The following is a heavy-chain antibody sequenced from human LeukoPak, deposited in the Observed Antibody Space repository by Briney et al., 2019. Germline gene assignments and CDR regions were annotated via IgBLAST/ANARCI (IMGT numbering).Heavy chain of an antibody. CDR1: GGSISSSTYY. CDR3: ARSIGQWPDFYYFDY. Sequence: PSETLSLTCTVSGGSISSSTYYWGWIRQPPGKGLEWIGSIYYSGSTVYSPSLKSRVTISVDTSKNQFSLKLSSVTAADMAVYYCARSIGQWPDFYYFDYWGQGTLVTVSS. V-gene: IGHV4-39*01. CDR2: IYYSGST. D-gene: IGHD6-19*01. J-gene: IGHJ4*02.